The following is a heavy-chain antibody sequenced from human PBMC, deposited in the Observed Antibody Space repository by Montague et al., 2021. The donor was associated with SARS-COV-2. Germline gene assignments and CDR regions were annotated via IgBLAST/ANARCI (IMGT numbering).Heavy chain of an antibody. CDR3: ARERHSDGYLSAFDI. J-gene: IGHJ3*02. D-gene: IGHD5-18*01. CDR1: GFTFSDYY. CDR2: ISSSGSTI. V-gene: IGHV3-11*01. Sequence: SLRLSCAASGFTFSDYYMSWIRQAPGKGLEWVSYISSSGSTIYYADSVKGRFTISRDNAKNSLYLQMNSLRAEDTAVYYCARERHSDGYLSAFDIWGQGTMVTVSS.